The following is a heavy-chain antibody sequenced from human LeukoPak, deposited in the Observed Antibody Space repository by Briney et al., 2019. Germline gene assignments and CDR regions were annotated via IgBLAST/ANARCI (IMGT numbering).Heavy chain of an antibody. CDR2: IYYSGST. V-gene: IGHV4-39*01. CDR1: GGSISSSSYY. J-gene: IGHJ4*02. Sequence: SETLSLTCTVSGGSISSSSYYWGWLRQPPGKGLEWIGSIYYSGSTYYNPSLKSRVTISVDTSKNQFSLKLGSVTAADTAVYYCARKGQLWFGESYFDYWGQGTLVTVSS. D-gene: IGHD3-10*01. CDR3: ARKGQLWFGESYFDY.